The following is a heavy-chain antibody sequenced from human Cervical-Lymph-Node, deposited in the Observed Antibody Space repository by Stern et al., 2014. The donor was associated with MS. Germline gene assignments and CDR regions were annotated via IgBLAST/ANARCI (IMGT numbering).Heavy chain of an antibody. CDR3: ARHGRGAPSMTTVTTLNFDY. D-gene: IGHD4-17*01. J-gene: IGHJ4*02. V-gene: IGHV4-59*08. CDR2: IYYRGST. CDR1: GGSISSYY. Sequence: VQLVQSGPGLVKPSETLSLTCTVSGGSISSYYWSWIRQPPGKGLEWIGYIYYRGSTNYNPSLKSGVPISEDPPKNQSPLKLSFGTAADTAVYYCARHGRGAPSMTTVTTLNFDYWGQGTLVTVSS.